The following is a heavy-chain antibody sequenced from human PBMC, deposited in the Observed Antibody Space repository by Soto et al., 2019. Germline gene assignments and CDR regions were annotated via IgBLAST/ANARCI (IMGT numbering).Heavy chain of an antibody. CDR3: ARTVWGSYRYFDY. D-gene: IGHD3-16*02. J-gene: IGHJ4*02. CDR1: GGSFSGYY. Sequence: SETLSLTCAVYGGSFSGYYWNWIRQPPGKGLEWIGEINHSGSTNYNPSLKSRVTISVDRSKNQFSLKLSSVTAADTAMYYCARTVWGSYRYFDYWGQGTLVTVSS. V-gene: IGHV4-34*01. CDR2: INHSGST.